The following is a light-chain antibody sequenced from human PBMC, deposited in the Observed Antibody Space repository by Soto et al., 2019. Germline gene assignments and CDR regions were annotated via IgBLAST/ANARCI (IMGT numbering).Light chain of an antibody. J-gene: IGLJ2*01. V-gene: IGLV1-44*01. Sequence: QSVLTQPPSASGTPGQRVTISCSGSGSSIGTNTVNWYRQLPGTTPKLLIYGDNQRPSGVPDRFSGSKSGTSASLAISGLQSEDEAEYYCAAWDGSLNNVLFGGGTKFTVL. CDR2: GDN. CDR3: AAWDGSLNNVL. CDR1: GSSIGTNT.